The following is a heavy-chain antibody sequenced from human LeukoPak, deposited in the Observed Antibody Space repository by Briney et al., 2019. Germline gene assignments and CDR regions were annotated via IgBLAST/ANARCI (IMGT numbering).Heavy chain of an antibody. V-gene: IGHV4-34*01. CDR2: INHSGST. CDR1: GGSFSGYY. CDR3: ARRGARHYYYMDV. Sequence: PSETLSLTCAVYGGSFSGYYWSWIRQPPGKGLEWIGEINHSGSTNYNPSLKSRVTISVDTSKNQFSLKLSSVTAADTAVYYCARRGARHYYYMDVWGKGTTVTVSS. J-gene: IGHJ6*03. D-gene: IGHD1-26*01.